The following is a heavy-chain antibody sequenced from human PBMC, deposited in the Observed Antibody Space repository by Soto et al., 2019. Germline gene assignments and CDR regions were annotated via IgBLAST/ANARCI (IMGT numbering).Heavy chain of an antibody. CDR2: IIPIFGTA. CDR1: GGTFSSYA. Sequence: GASVKVSCKASGGTFSSYAISWVRQAPGQGLEWMGGIIPIFGTANYAQKFQGRVTITADESTSTAYMELSSLRSEDTAVCYCAREAPITIFGVVIRNNWFDPWGQGTLVTVSS. J-gene: IGHJ5*02. CDR3: AREAPITIFGVVIRNNWFDP. D-gene: IGHD3-3*01. V-gene: IGHV1-69*13.